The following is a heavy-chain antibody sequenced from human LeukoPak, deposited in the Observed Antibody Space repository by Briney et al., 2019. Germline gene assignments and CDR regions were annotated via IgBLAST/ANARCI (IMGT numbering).Heavy chain of an antibody. CDR1: GVSISDYY. J-gene: IGHJ2*01. D-gene: IGHD3-9*01. CDR3: ARRTYYDALTGYNYWYFDL. CDR2: IYYTGST. V-gene: IGHV4-59*01. Sequence: SETLSLTCTVSGVSISDYYWSWVRQPPGKGLEWIGYIYYTGSTDYNPSLKSRVTMSVDTSKNQFSLNLRSVTATDTAVYYCARRTYYDALTGYNYWYFDLWGRGTLVTVSS.